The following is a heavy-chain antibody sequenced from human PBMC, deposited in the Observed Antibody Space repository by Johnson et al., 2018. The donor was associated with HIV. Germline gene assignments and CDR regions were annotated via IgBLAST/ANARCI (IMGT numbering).Heavy chain of an antibody. CDR3: ANRRGIGDGTTGSLDI. D-gene: IGHD1-1*01. CDR1: FSSYA. Sequence: FSSYAMHWVRQAPGKGLEWVAVISYDGSNKYYADSVKGRFTISRDNSKNTLFLQMNSLRPEDTAVYYCANRRGIGDGTTGSLDIWGQGTMVTVSS. CDR2: ISYDGSNK. J-gene: IGHJ3*02. V-gene: IGHV3-30*18.